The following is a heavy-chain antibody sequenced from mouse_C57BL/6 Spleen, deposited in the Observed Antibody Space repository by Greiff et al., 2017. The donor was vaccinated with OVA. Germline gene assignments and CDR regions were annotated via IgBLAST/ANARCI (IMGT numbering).Heavy chain of an antibody. CDR1: GFSFNTYA. V-gene: IGHV10-1*01. D-gene: IGHD2-5*01. CDR3: VRHEDSNYDYFDY. J-gene: IGHJ2*01. CDR2: IRSKSNNYAT. Sequence: EVQVVESGGGLVQPKGSLKLSCAASGFSFNTYAMNWVRQAPGKGLEWVARIRSKSNNYATYYADSVKDRFTISRDDSESMLYLQMNNLKTEDTAMYYCVRHEDSNYDYFDYWGQGTTLTVSS.